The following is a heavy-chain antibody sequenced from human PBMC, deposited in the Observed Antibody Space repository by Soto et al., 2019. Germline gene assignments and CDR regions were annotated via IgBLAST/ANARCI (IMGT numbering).Heavy chain of an antibody. CDR1: GGSISSGGYY. D-gene: IGHD3-3*01. CDR3: ARVNPYYDFWGGYSYYFYY. Sequence: QVQLHESGTGLVKPSQTLSLTCTVSGGSISSGGYYWSWIRQHPGKVLEWIAYIYYSGSTYYNPYLKIRVTISVETSKTQFSLKLSSVTAADTAVYYCARVNPYYDFWGGYSYYFYYWGQGTLVTVSS. J-gene: IGHJ4*02. CDR2: IYYSGST. V-gene: IGHV4-31*03.